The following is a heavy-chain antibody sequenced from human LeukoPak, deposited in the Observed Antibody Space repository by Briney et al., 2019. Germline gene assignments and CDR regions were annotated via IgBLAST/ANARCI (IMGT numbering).Heavy chain of an antibody. V-gene: IGHV4-34*01. D-gene: IGHD3-22*01. CDR2: INHSGST. CDR1: GGSFSGYY. Sequence: SETLSLTCAVYGGSFSGYYWSWIRQPPGKGLEWIGEINHSGSTNYNPSLKSRVTISVDTSKNQFSLKLSSVTAADTAVYYCARGYYYDSSGYYFRRIYFDYWGQGTLVTVSS. J-gene: IGHJ4*02. CDR3: ARGYYYDSSGYYFRRIYFDY.